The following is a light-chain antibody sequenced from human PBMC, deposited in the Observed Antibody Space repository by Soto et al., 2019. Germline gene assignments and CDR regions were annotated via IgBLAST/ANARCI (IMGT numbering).Light chain of an antibody. Sequence: EIVLTQSPGTLSLSPGERATLPCRASQSVSSSYLAWYQQKPGQAPRLLIYGASSRATGIPDRFSGSGSGTDITLTISRREPEDFAVYYCQQYRSSPPYTFGQGTKLEIK. J-gene: IGKJ2*01. CDR1: QSVSSSY. CDR3: QQYRSSPPYT. V-gene: IGKV3-20*01. CDR2: GAS.